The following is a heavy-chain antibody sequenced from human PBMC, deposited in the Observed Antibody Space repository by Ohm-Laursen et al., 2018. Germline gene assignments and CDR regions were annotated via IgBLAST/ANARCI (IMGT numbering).Heavy chain of an antibody. J-gene: IGHJ4*02. D-gene: IGHD3-22*01. V-gene: IGHV3-21*06. CDR1: GFTFSSYS. CDR2: ISSSSSYI. CDR3: ARDYMYYYESSGHPQLFDY. Sequence: SLRLSCAASGFTFSSYSMNWVRQGPGKGLEWVSSISSSSSYIYYADSVKARFTISRDNAKNSLYLQMNSLRAEDTAVYYCARDYMYYYESSGHPQLFDYWGLGTLVTVSS.